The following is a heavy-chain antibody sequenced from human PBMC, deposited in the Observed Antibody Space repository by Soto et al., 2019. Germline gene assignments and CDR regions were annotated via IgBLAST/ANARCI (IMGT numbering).Heavy chain of an antibody. D-gene: IGHD6-13*01. J-gene: IGHJ4*02. V-gene: IGHV3-7*01. CDR1: GFTFSSYW. CDR3: AREQLQVVIPDY. Sequence: EVQLVESGGGLVQPGGSLRLSCAASGFTFSSYWMNWVSQAPGKGLEWVANIKQDGSEKYYVDSVKGRFTISRDNTKNSLYLQMNSLRAEDPAVYYCAREQLQVVIPDYWGQGTLVTVSS. CDR2: IKQDGSEK.